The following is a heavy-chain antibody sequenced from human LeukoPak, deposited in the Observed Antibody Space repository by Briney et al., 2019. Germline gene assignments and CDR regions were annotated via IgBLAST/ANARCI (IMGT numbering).Heavy chain of an antibody. CDR2: ISGNGAIT. D-gene: IGHD3-22*01. CDR1: GFTFDSYA. V-gene: IGHV3-23*01. J-gene: IGHJ4*02. Sequence: GGSLVLSCVASGFTFDSYALSWVRQAPGKGLEWLAAISGNGAITFYADSVRGRLSISRDNSKDTLYLQMNSLRAGDTAVYFCAREPAAYSSGYYYYFEYWGQGSLVTVSS. CDR3: AREPAAYSSGYYYYFEY.